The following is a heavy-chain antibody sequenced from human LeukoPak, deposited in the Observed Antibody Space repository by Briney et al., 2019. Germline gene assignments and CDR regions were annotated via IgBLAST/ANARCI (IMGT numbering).Heavy chain of an antibody. CDR3: ARGITEQQLAYYYYYGMDV. CDR2: MNPNSGNT. D-gene: IGHD6-13*01. J-gene: IGHJ6*02. CDR1: GYTFTSYD. V-gene: IGHV1-8*01. Sequence: GASVKVSCKASGYTFTSYDINWVRQATGQGLEWMGWMNPNSGNTGYAQKFQGRVTMTRNTSISTAYMELSSLRSEDTAVYYCARGITEQQLAYYYYYGMDVWGQGTTVTVSS.